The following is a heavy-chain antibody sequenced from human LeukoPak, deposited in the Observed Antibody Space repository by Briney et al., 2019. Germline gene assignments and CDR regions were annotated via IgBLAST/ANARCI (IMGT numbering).Heavy chain of an antibody. V-gene: IGHV3-74*01. J-gene: IGHJ3*02. Sequence: GGSLRLSCAASGFTFTSYWMHWVRQAPGKGLVWVSRINSDGSRTSYADSVKGRFTISRDNAKNTLYLQMNSLRAEDTAVYYCAREVESLRWEPADAFDIWGQGTMVTVSS. CDR2: INSDGSRT. CDR1: GFTFTSYW. CDR3: AREVESLRWEPADAFDI. D-gene: IGHD1-26*01.